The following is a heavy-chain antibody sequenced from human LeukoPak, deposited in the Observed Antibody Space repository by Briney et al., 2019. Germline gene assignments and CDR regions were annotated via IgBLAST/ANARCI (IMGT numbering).Heavy chain of an antibody. CDR1: DSSIRSYY. Sequence: SETLSLTCTVSDSSIRSYYWNWIRQSAGKGLEWIGRIYISGSTNYNPSLKTRVTMSLDASKNQFFLTLTSVTAADTAVYYCARDGGPLYGSGSYALDYWGHGTLVTVSS. D-gene: IGHD3-10*01. J-gene: IGHJ4*01. V-gene: IGHV4-4*07. CDR2: IYISGST. CDR3: ARDGGPLYGSGSYALDY.